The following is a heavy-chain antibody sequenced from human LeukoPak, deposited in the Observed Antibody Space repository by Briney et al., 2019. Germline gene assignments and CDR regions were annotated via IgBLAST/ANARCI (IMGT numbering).Heavy chain of an antibody. CDR2: ISSSGSTI. CDR3: ARIYGDYVFSYNWFDP. J-gene: IGHJ5*02. D-gene: IGHD4-17*01. CDR1: GFTFSSYE. V-gene: IGHV3-48*03. Sequence: PGGSLRLSCAASGFTFSSYEMNWVRHAPGKGLEWVSYISSSGSTIYYADSVKGRFTISRDNAKNSLYLQMNSLRSDDTAVDYCARIYGDYVFSYNWFDPWGQGTLVTVSS.